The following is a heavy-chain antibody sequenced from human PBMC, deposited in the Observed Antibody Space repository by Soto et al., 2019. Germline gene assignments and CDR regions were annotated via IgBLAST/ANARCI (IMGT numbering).Heavy chain of an antibody. V-gene: IGHV1-69*01. CDR2: IIPVFATT. Sequence: QEQLVQSGAEVKKSGSSVKVSCKASGGLFSTYAISWVRQAPGQGLEWMGGIIPVFATTYYAEKFEGRVTITADESTNTAYMELSSLSSEDTAMYYCARGDSGYVWFNEIWGQGTLVTVSS. CDR3: ARGDSGYVWFNEI. J-gene: IGHJ4*02. CDR1: GGLFSTYA. D-gene: IGHD3-22*01.